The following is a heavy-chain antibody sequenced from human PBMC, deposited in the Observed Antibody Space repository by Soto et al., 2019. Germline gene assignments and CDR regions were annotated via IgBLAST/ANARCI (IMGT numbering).Heavy chain of an antibody. D-gene: IGHD4-17*01. Sequence: SVKVSCKASGGTFSSYAISWVRQAPGQGLEWMGGIMPIFGTANYAQKFQGRVTITADESTSTAYMELSSLRSEDTAVYYCARGRSDYGDYGYWGQGTLVTVSS. CDR3: ARGRSDYGDYGY. V-gene: IGHV1-69*13. CDR2: IMPIFGTA. J-gene: IGHJ4*02. CDR1: GGTFSSYA.